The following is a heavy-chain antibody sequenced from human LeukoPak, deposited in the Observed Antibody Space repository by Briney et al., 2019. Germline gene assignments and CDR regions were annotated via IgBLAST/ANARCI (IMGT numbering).Heavy chain of an antibody. V-gene: IGHV6-1*01. CDR3: AREDRLGHFDY. J-gene: IGHJ4*02. CDR1: GDSVFSNNVA. Sequence: SQTLSLTCAISGDSVFSNNVAWNWIRQSPSRGLEWLGRTYYRSNWFNEYAVSTKGRVIINPVTSKNQFSLQLNSMTPEDTAVYYCAREDRLGHFDYWGQGTLVTVSS. CDR2: TYYRSNWFN.